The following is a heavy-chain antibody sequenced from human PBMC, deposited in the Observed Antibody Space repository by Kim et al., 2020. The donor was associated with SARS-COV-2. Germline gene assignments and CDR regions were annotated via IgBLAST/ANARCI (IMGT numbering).Heavy chain of an antibody. CDR3: ARVETGLYGSGSRYSMDV. CDR1: GYIFSNYG. J-gene: IGHJ6*02. Sequence: ASVKVSCKASGYIFSNYGFSWVRQAPGQGLEWLGWINTYNGNTKYAQKVQGRVSVTIETSTSTAYMELRSLRFDDTAVYYCARVETGLYGSGSRYSMDVWGQGTTVTVS. CDR2: INTYNGNT. D-gene: IGHD3-10*01. V-gene: IGHV1-18*01.